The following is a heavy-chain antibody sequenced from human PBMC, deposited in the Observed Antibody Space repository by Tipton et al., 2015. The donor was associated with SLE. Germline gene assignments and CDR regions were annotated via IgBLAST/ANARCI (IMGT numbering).Heavy chain of an antibody. CDR1: GFTFRKYA. D-gene: IGHD7-27*01. CDR2: ITGSGEYT. CDR3: VRDLRESGWFFDL. J-gene: IGHJ2*01. Sequence: SLRLSCAASGFTFRKYAMSWVRQAPGKGLEWVSDITGSGEYTYYADSVKGRFTISRDESKNTQYLQMNSLRAEDTAVYYCVRDLRESGWFFDLWGRGTLVTVSS. V-gene: IGHV3-23*01.